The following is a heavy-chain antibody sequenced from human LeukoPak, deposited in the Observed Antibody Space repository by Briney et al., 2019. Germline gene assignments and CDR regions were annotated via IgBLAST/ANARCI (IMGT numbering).Heavy chain of an antibody. Sequence: GGSLRPSCAASGFIVSSTSMSWVRQAPGKGLEWVSLLYGGGSTYYADSVKGRFTISRDNSKNTLYLQMNSLRAEDTAVYYCARGGSYASFGFDYWGQGTLVTVSS. V-gene: IGHV3-53*01. J-gene: IGHJ4*02. D-gene: IGHD1-26*01. CDR3: ARGGSYASFGFDY. CDR2: LYGGGST. CDR1: GFIVSSTS.